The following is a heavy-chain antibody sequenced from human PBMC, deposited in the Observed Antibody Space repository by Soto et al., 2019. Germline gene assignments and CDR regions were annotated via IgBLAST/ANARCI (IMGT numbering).Heavy chain of an antibody. CDR3: ARGDGWRWDY. CDR1: GYTFTSYA. Sequence: QVQLVQSGAEEKKPGASVKVSCKASGYTFTSYAINWVRQAPGQRLEWMGWINADNGNTKYSQKFQGRVTITRDTSASTADMELSSLKSEDTAVYYCARGDGWRWDYWGQGTLVTVSS. J-gene: IGHJ4*02. CDR2: INADNGNT. V-gene: IGHV1-3*05. D-gene: IGHD2-15*01.